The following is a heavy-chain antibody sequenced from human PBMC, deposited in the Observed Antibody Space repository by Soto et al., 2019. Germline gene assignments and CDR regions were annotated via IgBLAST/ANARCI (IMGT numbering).Heavy chain of an antibody. CDR1: GFTFSSYG. J-gene: IGHJ4*02. Sequence: LSCAASGFTFSSYGMHWVRQAPGKGLEWVAVISYDGRNKYYADSVNGRFTISRDNSKNTMYLQMNSLRAEDTAASYCAKDRSARTTDGVLDYWGQGTLVTVSS. CDR3: AKDRSARTTDGVLDY. D-gene: IGHD1-7*01. CDR2: ISYDGRNK. V-gene: IGHV3-30*18.